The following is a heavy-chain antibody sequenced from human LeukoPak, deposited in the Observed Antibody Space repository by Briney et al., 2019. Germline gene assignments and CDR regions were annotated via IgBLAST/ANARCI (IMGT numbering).Heavy chain of an antibody. J-gene: IGHJ4*02. CDR2: IYYSGTT. V-gene: IGHV4-39*01. D-gene: IGHD6-19*01. CDR1: GDSISSGSYY. Sequence: PSETLSLTCTVSGDSISSGSYYWGWIRQPPGKGLEWIATIYYSGTTYYNLSLKSRVTISVDTSKSQFSLRVTSVTASDSAMYYCARPRTVARGCYEFDYWGQGALVTVSS. CDR3: ARPRTVARGCYEFDY.